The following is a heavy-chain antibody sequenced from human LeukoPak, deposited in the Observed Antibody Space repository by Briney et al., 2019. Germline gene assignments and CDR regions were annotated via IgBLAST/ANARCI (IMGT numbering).Heavy chain of an antibody. J-gene: IGHJ4*01. D-gene: IGHD2-2*01. CDR3: ARDYLYAFDY. Sequence: GGSLRLSRAASGFSFSSYSMNWVRQAPGKGLEWVSYISGSGNAKHYTDSVKGRFTISRDNAKNALYLQMNSLRAEDTAVYFCARDYLYAFDYCGQGTLVTVSS. CDR1: GFSFSSYS. V-gene: IGHV3-48*01. CDR2: ISGSGNAK.